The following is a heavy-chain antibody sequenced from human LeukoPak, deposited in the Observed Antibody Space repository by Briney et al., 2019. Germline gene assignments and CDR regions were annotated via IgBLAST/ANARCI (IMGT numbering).Heavy chain of an antibody. V-gene: IGHV3-15*01. CDR3: TSEQDCSGRSCSVF. Sequence: GGSLRLSCEASGYNFNDAWVSWVRQAPGKGLEWVGRIKSKSTGGTIDYATPVKDRFTISRDDSTNTLFLQMGSLKTEDTAVYYCTSEQDCSGRSCSVFWGQGTLVIVSS. CDR2: IKSKSTGGTI. D-gene: IGHD2-15*01. J-gene: IGHJ4*02. CDR1: GYNFNDAW.